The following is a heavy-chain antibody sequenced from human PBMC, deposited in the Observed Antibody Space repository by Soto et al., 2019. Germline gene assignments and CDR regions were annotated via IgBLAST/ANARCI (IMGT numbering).Heavy chain of an antibody. CDR2: IYYSGST. J-gene: IGHJ4*02. Sequence: ASETLSLTCTVSGGSISSYYWSWIRQPPGKGLEWIGYIYYSGSTNYNPSLKSRVTISVDTSKNQFSLKLSSVTAADTAVYYCARVKNDFWSGYYPLDYWGQGTLVTVSS. D-gene: IGHD3-3*01. V-gene: IGHV4-59*01. CDR3: ARVKNDFWSGYYPLDY. CDR1: GGSISSYY.